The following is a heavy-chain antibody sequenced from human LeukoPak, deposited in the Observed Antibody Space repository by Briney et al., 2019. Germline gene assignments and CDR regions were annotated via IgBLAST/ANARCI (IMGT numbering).Heavy chain of an antibody. CDR2: ISYDGSNK. D-gene: IGHD1-26*01. V-gene: IGHV3-30*18. J-gene: IGHJ3*02. CDR1: GFTFSSYG. Sequence: PGGSLRLSCAASGFTFSSYGMHWVRQAPGKVLEWVAVISYDGSNKYYADSVKGRFTISRDNSKNTLYLQMNSLRAEDTAVYYCAKWDSRGAFDIWGQGTMVTVSS. CDR3: AKWDSRGAFDI.